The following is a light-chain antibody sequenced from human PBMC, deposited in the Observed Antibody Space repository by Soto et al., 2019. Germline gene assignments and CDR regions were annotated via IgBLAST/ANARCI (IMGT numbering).Light chain of an antibody. CDR3: QQFGSSPLT. CDR2: GAS. V-gene: IGKV3-20*01. CDR1: QSVSSSY. Sequence: EIVLTQSPGTLSLSPGERATLSCRASQSVSSSYLAWYQQKPGQAPRLLIYGASSRATGIPDRFSGSGSVTDFTLTISTLEPEDLAVYYCQQFGSSPLTVGQGTKVEIK. J-gene: IGKJ1*01.